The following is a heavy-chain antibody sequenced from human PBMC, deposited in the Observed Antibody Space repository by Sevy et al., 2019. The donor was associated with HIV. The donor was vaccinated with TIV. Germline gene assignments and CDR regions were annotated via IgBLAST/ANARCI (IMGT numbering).Heavy chain of an antibody. V-gene: IGHV3-23*01. J-gene: IGHJ6*02. CDR2: ISGRGDST. CDR1: GFIISSYG. CDR3: AKDTVRGYQVGGSGMDV. Sequence: GGALRLSCAASGFIISSYGMSWVRQAPGKGLEWVSAISGRGDSTYNADSVKGRFTISRDTSKNTLFLQMNSLRVEDTAVYFCAKDTVRGYQVGGSGMDVWGQWTTLTVSS. D-gene: IGHD3-10*01.